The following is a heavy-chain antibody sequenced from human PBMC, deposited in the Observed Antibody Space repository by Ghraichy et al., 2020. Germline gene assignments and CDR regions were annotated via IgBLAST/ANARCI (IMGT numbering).Heavy chain of an antibody. CDR3: ARDKGYYNFWSGSDY. Sequence: GSLNISCAASGFTFSTYWMNWVRQAPGKGLEWVANIKSDGSEKYYVDSVKGRFTISRDNSKNSLYLQMNSLRAEDTAVYYCARDKGYYNFWSGSDYWGQGTLVTVSS. CDR2: IKSDGSEK. V-gene: IGHV3-7*01. CDR1: GFTFSTYW. D-gene: IGHD3-3*01. J-gene: IGHJ4*02.